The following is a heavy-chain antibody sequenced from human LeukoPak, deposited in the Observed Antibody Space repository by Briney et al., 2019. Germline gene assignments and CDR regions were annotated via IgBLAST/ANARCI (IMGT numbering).Heavy chain of an antibody. Sequence: KSSETLSLTCTVSGYSISSGYYWGWIRQPPGKGPEWIGGIYHSGNTYYNPSLKSRATISIDTSKNQFSLKLSSLTAADTAVYYCVRDVPSGHFDSWGQGALVTVSS. CDR3: VRDVPSGHFDS. CDR1: GYSISSGYY. D-gene: IGHD1-26*01. V-gene: IGHV4-38-2*02. CDR2: IYHSGNT. J-gene: IGHJ4*02.